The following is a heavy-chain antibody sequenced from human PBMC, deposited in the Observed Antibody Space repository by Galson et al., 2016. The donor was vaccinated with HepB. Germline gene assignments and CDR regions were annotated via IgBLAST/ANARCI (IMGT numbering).Heavy chain of an antibody. D-gene: IGHD3-10*01. Sequence: SLRLSCAASGFTFSNYAIHWVRQAPGKGLEYVSAITNNGDNTYYADSVKGRFTISRDNSKNTLYLQMSSLRPEDTAVYYCVKVGITMVRGVIIQPWDYYYGVDVWGQVTTVTVSS. CDR2: ITNNGDNT. CDR1: GFTFSNYA. J-gene: IGHJ6*02. CDR3: VKVGITMVRGVIIQPWDYYYGVDV. V-gene: IGHV3-64D*06.